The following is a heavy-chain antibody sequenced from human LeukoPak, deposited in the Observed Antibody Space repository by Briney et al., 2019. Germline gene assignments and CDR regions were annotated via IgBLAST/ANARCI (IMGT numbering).Heavy chain of an antibody. D-gene: IGHD3-22*01. Sequence: GGPLRLSCAASGFTFSGSAMHWVRQASGKGLEWVGRIRSKAKSYATAYAASVKGRFTISRDDSKNTAYLQMNSLKTEDTAVYYCTRKSPRTYYYDSSGYYDAFDIWGQGTMVTVSS. CDR2: IRSKAKSYAT. J-gene: IGHJ3*02. V-gene: IGHV3-73*01. CDR3: TRKSPRTYYYDSSGYYDAFDI. CDR1: GFTFSGSA.